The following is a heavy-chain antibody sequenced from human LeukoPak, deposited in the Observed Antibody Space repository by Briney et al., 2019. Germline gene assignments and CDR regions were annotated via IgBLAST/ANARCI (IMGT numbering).Heavy chain of an antibody. Sequence: PSETLSLTCAVYGGSFSGYYWSWIRQPPGKGLEWIGEINHSGSTNYNPSLKSRVTISVDTSKNQFSLRLSSVTAADTAVYYCARGSRVSSSWSTDSDFDYWGQGTLVTVSS. CDR1: GGSFSGYY. D-gene: IGHD6-13*01. V-gene: IGHV4-34*01. CDR2: INHSGST. CDR3: ARGSRVSSSWSTDSDFDY. J-gene: IGHJ4*02.